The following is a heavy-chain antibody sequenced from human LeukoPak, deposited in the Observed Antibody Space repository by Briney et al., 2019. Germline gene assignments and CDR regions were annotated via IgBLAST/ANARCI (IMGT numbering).Heavy chain of an antibody. D-gene: IGHD3-3*01. CDR1: GFTFDDYG. V-gene: IGHV3-20*04. CDR2: INWNGGST. CDR3: ARGRPYYDFWSGYYSPKGNWFDP. Sequence: TGGSLRLSCAASGFTFDDYGMSWVRQAPGKGLEWVSGINWNGGSTGYADSVKGRFTISRDNAKNTLYLQMNSLRAEDTAVYYCARGRPYYDFWSGYYSPKGNWFDPWGQGTLVTVSS. J-gene: IGHJ5*02.